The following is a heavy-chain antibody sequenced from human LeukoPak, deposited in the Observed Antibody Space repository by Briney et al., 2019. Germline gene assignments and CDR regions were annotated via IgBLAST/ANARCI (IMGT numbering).Heavy chain of an antibody. V-gene: IGHV1-18*01. D-gene: IGHD3-10*01. CDR1: GGTFSSYA. CDR2: ISAYNGNT. Sequence: ASVKVSCKASGGTFSSYAISWVRQAPGQGLEWMGWISAYNGNTNYAQKLQGRVTMTTDTSTSTAYMELRSLRSDDTAVYYCATVWFGEFNWFDPWGQGTLVTVSS. J-gene: IGHJ5*02. CDR3: ATVWFGEFNWFDP.